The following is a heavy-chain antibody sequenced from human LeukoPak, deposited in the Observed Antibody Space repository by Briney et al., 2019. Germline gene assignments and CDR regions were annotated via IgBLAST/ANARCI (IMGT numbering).Heavy chain of an antibody. V-gene: IGHV1-18*01. CDR1: GYTFTNYF. J-gene: IGHJ4*02. CDR3: ARGFPPRRNYDSSGYYSYYFDH. Sequence: ASVKVSCKASGYTFTNYFITWVRQAPGQGLEWMGWISAYNGDTNYGQKLQGRVTMTTDTSTSTAYMELRSLRSDDTAVYYCARGFPPRRNYDSSGYYSYYFDHWGQGTLVTVSS. CDR2: ISAYNGDT. D-gene: IGHD3-22*01.